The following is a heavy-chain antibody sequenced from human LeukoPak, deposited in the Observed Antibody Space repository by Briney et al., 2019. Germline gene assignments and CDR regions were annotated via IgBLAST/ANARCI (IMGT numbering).Heavy chain of an antibody. J-gene: IGHJ4*02. V-gene: IGHV1-69*13. Sequence: SVKVSCKVSGYTLTELSMHWVRQAPGQGLEWMGGIIPIFGTANYAQKFQGRVTITADETTSTAYMELSSLRSEDTAVYYCASNSYGSRYWGQGTLVTVSS. CDR3: ASNSYGSRY. CDR1: GYTLTELS. CDR2: IIPIFGTA. D-gene: IGHD5-18*01.